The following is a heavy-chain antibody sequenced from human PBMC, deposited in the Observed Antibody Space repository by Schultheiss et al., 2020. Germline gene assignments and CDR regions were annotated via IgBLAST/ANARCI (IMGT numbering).Heavy chain of an antibody. CDR3: AHFTYYYDSSGYYRIPKFDY. Sequence: SGPPLVKPTETLTLTCTVSGFSLSNTRMGVSWIRQPPGKALEWLAHIFSNDEKSYSTSLKSRLTISKDTSRSQVVLTMTTMDPVDTATYYCAHFTYYYDSSGYYRIPKFDYWGQGTLVTVSA. CDR1: GFSLSNTRMG. V-gene: IGHV2-26*01. D-gene: IGHD3-22*01. J-gene: IGHJ4*02. CDR2: IFSNDEK.